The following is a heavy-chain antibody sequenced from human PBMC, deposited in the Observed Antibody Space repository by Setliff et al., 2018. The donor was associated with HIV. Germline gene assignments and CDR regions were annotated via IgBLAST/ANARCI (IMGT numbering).Heavy chain of an antibody. D-gene: IGHD5-12*01. CDR1: GGSIRGHY. CDR2: IYYSGST. CDR3: TLTSRLDGYFDP. V-gene: IGHV4-59*11. Sequence: PSETLSLTCTVSGGSIRGHYWSWIRQPPGKGLEWIGTIYYSGSTYYKPSLKSRGTISVDTSKNQFYLKLNSVTAADSAVYYCTLTSRLDGYFDPWDQGTLVTVSS. J-gene: IGHJ5*02.